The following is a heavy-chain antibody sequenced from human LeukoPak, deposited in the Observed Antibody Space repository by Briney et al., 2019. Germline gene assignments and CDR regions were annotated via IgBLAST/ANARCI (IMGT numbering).Heavy chain of an antibody. Sequence: GASVKVSCKASGYTFTRYGITWVRQAPGQGLEWMGWISGYNYNTNYAQKLQDGVTMTTDTSTSTAYMEPRSLTSDDTAVYYCARDECTSISCYCYYWGQGTLVTVSS. V-gene: IGHV1-18*01. J-gene: IGHJ4*02. CDR2: ISGYNYNT. CDR1: GYTFTRYG. D-gene: IGHD2-2*01. CDR3: ARDECTSISCYCYY.